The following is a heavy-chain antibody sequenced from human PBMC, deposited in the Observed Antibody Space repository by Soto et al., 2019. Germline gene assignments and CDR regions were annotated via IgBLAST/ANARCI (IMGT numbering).Heavy chain of an antibody. CDR1: GGSISSYY. Sequence: SETLSLTCTVSGGSISSYYWSWIRQPPGKGLEWIGYIYYSCSTHYNPSLKSRVTISVDTSKTQFSLKLSSVTAAATAVYYCPRATAPGIAAAGTRLIWFDPWGQGTLVTVSS. CDR2: IYYSCST. CDR3: PRATAPGIAAAGTRLIWFDP. D-gene: IGHD6-13*01. J-gene: IGHJ5*02. V-gene: IGHV4-59*01.